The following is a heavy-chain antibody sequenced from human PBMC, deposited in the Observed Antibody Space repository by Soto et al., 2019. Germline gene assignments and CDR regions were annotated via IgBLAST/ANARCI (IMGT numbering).Heavy chain of an antibody. V-gene: IGHV4-4*02. CDR2: IYHSGST. Sequence: SETLSLTCAVSGGSISSSNWWSWVRQPPGKGLEWIGEIYHSGSTNYNPSLKSRVTISVDKSKNQFSLKLSSVTAADTAVYYCALLYDSSGYYSNDFDIWGQGTMVTVSS. D-gene: IGHD3-22*01. J-gene: IGHJ3*02. CDR3: ALLYDSSGYYSNDFDI. CDR1: GGSISSSNW.